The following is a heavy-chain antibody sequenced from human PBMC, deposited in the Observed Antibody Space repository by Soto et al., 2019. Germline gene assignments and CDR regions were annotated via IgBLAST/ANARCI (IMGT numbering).Heavy chain of an antibody. V-gene: IGHV3-23*01. D-gene: IGHD3-10*01. CDR2: LSGSGGTT. Sequence: LRLSCSTSGFTFSTYAMNWVRQAPGKGLEWVSALSGSGGTTYYADSVRGRFTISRDNSKNTLFLQMSSLRAEDTALYYCAKQRAGYGSGSDTFYFDFWGQGTLVTVSS. J-gene: IGHJ4*02. CDR3: AKQRAGYGSGSDTFYFDF. CDR1: GFTFSTYA.